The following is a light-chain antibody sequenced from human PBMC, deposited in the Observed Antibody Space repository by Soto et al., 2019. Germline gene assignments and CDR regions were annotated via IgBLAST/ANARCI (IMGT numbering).Light chain of an antibody. V-gene: IGKV1-5*03. Sequence: DIQMTQSPSTLSASVGARVTITCRASQSISRWLAWCQKKPGKDPKMLIYKASTLKSGVPSRFSGSGSATDFNLTISSLQNEDFATYDCQQTYGTTPTFGQGTKVDIK. CDR1: QSISRW. CDR2: KAS. CDR3: QQTYGTTPT. J-gene: IGKJ1*01.